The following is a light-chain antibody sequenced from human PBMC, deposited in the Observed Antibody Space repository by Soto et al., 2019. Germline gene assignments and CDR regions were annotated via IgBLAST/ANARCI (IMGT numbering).Light chain of an antibody. J-gene: IGKJ1*01. V-gene: IGKV3-20*01. CDR1: QSVSSSY. CDR2: GAS. Sequence: EIVLTQSPGTLSLSPGERATLSCRASQSVSSSYLAWYQQKPGQAPRLLIYGASSRATGIPDRFSGSGSGKDFTLTISRLEPEDSAVYYCQQHGSSPTFGQGTKVDIK. CDR3: QQHGSSPT.